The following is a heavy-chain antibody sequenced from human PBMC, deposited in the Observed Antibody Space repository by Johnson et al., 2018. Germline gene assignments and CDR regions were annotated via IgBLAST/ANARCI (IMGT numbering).Heavy chain of an antibody. V-gene: IGHV1-69*01. CDR1: GGPFSRHP. J-gene: IGHJ6*04. CDR3: ARESEASYYDDTGYSGSDYGLDG. CDR2: LIPIFGTG. Sequence: QVQLVESGAEVKKPGSSVKVSCKASGGPFSRHPISWVRKAPGQGLEWMGGLIPIFGTGNTAQKFQGRVTISADESTSTAYMELSSLKSEDTAVYYCARESEASYYDDTGYSGSDYGLDGWCKGTTVTVSP. D-gene: IGHD3-10*01.